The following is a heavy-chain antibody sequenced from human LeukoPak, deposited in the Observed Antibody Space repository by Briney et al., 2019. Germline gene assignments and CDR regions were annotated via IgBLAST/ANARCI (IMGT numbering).Heavy chain of an antibody. CDR3: ARAEFWSGYYSHFDI. CDR2: IYHSGST. Sequence: SGTLSLTCAVSGGSISSSNWWSWVRQPPGEGLEWIGEIYHSGSTNYNPSLKSRVTMSVDTSKNQFSLKLTSVTAADTAVYYCARAEFWSGYYSHFDIWGQGTMVTVSS. CDR1: GGSISSSNW. D-gene: IGHD3-3*01. J-gene: IGHJ3*02. V-gene: IGHV4-4*02.